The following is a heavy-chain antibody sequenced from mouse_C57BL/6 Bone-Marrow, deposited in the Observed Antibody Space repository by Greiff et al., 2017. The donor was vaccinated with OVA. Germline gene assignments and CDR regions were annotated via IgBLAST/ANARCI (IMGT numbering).Heavy chain of an antibody. CDR1: GYTFTSYG. V-gene: IGHV1-81*01. D-gene: IGHD1-1*01. J-gene: IGHJ2*01. CDR3: ARSGAYYGSSYRGVDY. Sequence: VQLQQSGAELARPGASVKLSCKASGYTFTSYGISWVKQRTGQGLEWIGEIYPRSGNTYYNEKFKGKATLTADKSSSTAYMELRSLTSEDSAVYFCARSGAYYGSSYRGVDYWGQGTTLTVSS. CDR2: IYPRSGNT.